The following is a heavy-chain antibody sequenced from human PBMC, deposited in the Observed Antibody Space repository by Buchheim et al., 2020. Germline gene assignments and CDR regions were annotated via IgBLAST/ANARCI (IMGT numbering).Heavy chain of an antibody. CDR3: SKARYSYGYDLDY. V-gene: IGHV3-23*01. J-gene: IGHJ4*02. Sequence: EVQLLESGGGLVQPGGSLKLSCAASRFIFSSYAMTWVRQAPGKGMEWVAAITGSGGTTYYTDSVKGRFTISRDNSKDTLFLQMNSLKFENTAVYYCSKARYSYGYDLDYWGQGTL. D-gene: IGHD5-18*01. CDR1: RFIFSSYA. CDR2: ITGSGGTT.